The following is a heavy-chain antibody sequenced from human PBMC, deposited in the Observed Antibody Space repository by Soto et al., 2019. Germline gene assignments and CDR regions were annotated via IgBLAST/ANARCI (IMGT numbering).Heavy chain of an antibody. CDR2: ITGGGDIT. J-gene: IGHJ4*02. V-gene: IGHV3-23*01. D-gene: IGHD2-2*01. Sequence: GGSLRLSCAASGFTFGSYAMSWVRQAPGKGLEWVSSITGGGDITYYADSVKGRFTNSRDNSKNTLYLQMHSLRVEYTAVYYCAKGDCSSTSCSCGYWGQGTLVTVSS. CDR3: AKGDCSSTSCSCGY. CDR1: GFTFGSYA.